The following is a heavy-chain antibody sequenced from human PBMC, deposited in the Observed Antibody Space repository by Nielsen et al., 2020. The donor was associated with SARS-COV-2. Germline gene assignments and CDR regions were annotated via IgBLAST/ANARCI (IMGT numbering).Heavy chain of an antibody. Sequence: SVKVSCKASGGTFSSYAISWVRQAPGQGLEWMGRIIPILGIANYAQKFQGRVTITADKSTSTAYMELSSLRSEDTAVYYCARKSEGYSYGFYYYGMDVWGQGTTVTVSS. D-gene: IGHD5-18*01. CDR1: GGTFSSYA. CDR2: IIPILGIA. CDR3: ARKSEGYSYGFYYYGMDV. J-gene: IGHJ6*02. V-gene: IGHV1-69*04.